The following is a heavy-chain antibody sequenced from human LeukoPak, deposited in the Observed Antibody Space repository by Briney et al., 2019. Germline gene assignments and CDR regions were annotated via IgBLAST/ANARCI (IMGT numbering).Heavy chain of an antibody. CDR2: IYYSGST. CDR3: ARSDILTDNNWFDP. Sequence: SETLSLTCTVSGGSISSYYWSWIRQPPGKGLEWIGYIYYSGSTNYNPSLKSRVTISVDTSKNQFSLKLSSVTAADTAVYYCARSDILTDNNWFDPWGQGTLVTVSS. CDR1: GGSISSYY. J-gene: IGHJ5*02. D-gene: IGHD3-9*01. V-gene: IGHV4-59*01.